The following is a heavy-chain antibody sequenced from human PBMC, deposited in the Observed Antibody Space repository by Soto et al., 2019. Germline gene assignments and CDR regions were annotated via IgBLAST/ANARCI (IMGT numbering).Heavy chain of an antibody. Sequence: ASVKVSCMSCGGTFGSYASSWVRQAPGQGLEWMGCIIPIFGTANYAQKFQGRVTITADKSTSTAYMELSSLRSEDTAVYYCASRGYSGYDSGFGYYYGMAVWGKGTTVTVS. J-gene: IGHJ6*04. CDR1: GGTFGSYA. D-gene: IGHD5-12*01. CDR3: ASRGYSGYDSGFGYYYGMAV. CDR2: IIPIFGTA. V-gene: IGHV1-69*06.